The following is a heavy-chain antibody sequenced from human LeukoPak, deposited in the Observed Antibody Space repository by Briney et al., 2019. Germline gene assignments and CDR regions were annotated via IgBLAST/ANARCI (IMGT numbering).Heavy chain of an antibody. Sequence: ASVKVSCKASGYTFINNWMHWVRQAPGQGLEWVGLINPTGTTTLYAQKFQGRVTLTRDMSTSTVYMDLSSLRSEDTAVYYCARGYCSGGSCYFRDTGVNDAFDIWGQGTMVTVSS. D-gene: IGHD2-15*01. CDR1: GYTFINNW. CDR3: ARGYCSGGSCYFRDTGVNDAFDI. V-gene: IGHV1-46*01. CDR2: INPTGTTT. J-gene: IGHJ3*02.